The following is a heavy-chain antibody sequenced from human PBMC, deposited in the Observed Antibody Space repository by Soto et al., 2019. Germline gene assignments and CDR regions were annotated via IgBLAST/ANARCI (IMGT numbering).Heavy chain of an antibody. CDR1: GFTFSSYG. CDR2: ISYDGSNK. V-gene: IGHV3-30*18. D-gene: IGHD1-20*01. CDR3: AKTGITGSYYYYYGMDV. Sequence: PGGSLRLSCAASGFTFSSYGMHWVRQAPGKWLEWVAVISYDGSNKYYADSVKGRFTISRDNSKNTLYLQMNSLRAEDTAVYYCAKTGITGSYYYYYGMDVWGQGXTVTV. J-gene: IGHJ6*02.